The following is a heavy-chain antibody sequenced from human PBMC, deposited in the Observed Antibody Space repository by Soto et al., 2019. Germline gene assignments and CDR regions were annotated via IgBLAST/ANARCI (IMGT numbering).Heavy chain of an antibody. V-gene: IGHV3-30*18. CDR3: AKDSSAAFDY. D-gene: IGHD6-25*01. CDR1: GFTLRTSG. Sequence: GGSLRLSCVASGFTLRTSGMHWVRQAPSKGLEWVAVISHDGSNQFYAESVKGRFTISRDNSKNTLYLQMNSLRADDSAVYFCAKDSSAAFDYWGQGTVVTVSS. J-gene: IGHJ4*02. CDR2: ISHDGSNQ.